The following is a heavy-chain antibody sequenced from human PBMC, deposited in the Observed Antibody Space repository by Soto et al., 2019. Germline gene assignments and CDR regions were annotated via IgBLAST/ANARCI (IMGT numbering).Heavy chain of an antibody. CDR2: IKQDGSEK. Sequence: EVQLVESGGGLVQPGGSLRLSCAASGFTFSSYWMSWVRQAPGKGLEWVANIKQDGSEKYYVDTEKGRFNISRENAKNSPYLQINRHTGDDTAVYFCAREKVSGIVLMVYAYWFHPWGPGTLVPVS. CDR1: GFTFSSYW. D-gene: IGHD2-8*01. J-gene: IGHJ5*02. CDR3: AREKVSGIVLMVYAYWFHP. V-gene: IGHV3-7*01.